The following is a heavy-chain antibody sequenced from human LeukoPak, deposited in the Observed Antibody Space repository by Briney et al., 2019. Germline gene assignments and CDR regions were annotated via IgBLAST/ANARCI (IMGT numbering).Heavy chain of an antibody. CDR1: GFTVITND. J-gene: IGHJ4*02. Sequence: PGGSLRLSCAASGFTVITNDMTWVRQAPGKGLEWVSVLYSDGNTKYADSVQGRFTISRDNSKNTLYLEMNSLSPDDTAVYYCARGVEPLAANTLAYWGQGNLVSVCS. CDR2: LYSDGNT. D-gene: IGHD1-14*01. CDR3: ARGVEPLAANTLAY. V-gene: IGHV3-53*01.